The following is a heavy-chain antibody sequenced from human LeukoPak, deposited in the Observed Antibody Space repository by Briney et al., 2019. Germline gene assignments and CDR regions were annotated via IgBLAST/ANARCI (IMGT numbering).Heavy chain of an antibody. Sequence: SETLSLTCTVSGGSISSSSYYWGWIRQPPGKGLEWIGEIYHSGSTNYNPSLKSRVTISVDKSKNQFSLKLSSVTAADTAVYYCASRNVLRYFDWLLSDPYNWFDPWGQGTLVTVSS. CDR1: GGSISSSSYY. CDR3: ASRNVLRYFDWLLSDPYNWFDP. D-gene: IGHD3-9*01. J-gene: IGHJ5*02. V-gene: IGHV4-39*07. CDR2: IYHSGST.